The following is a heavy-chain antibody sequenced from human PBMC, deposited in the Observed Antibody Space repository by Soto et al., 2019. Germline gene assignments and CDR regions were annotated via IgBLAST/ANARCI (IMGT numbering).Heavy chain of an antibody. CDR2: ISSSGSTM. D-gene: IGHD2-2*01. CDR3: ARVGCSSTNCYGIDY. V-gene: IGHV3-48*01. J-gene: IGHJ4*02. CDR1: GFTFGTYS. Sequence: GGSLRLSCAASGFTFGTYSLSWVRQAPGKGLEWISYISSSGSTMYYADSVKGRFTISRDNAKNSLYLQMNSLRAEDTAVYYCARVGCSSTNCYGIDYWGQGTLVTVSS.